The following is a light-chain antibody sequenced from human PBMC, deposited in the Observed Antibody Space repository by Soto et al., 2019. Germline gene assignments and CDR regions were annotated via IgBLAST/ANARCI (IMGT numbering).Light chain of an antibody. V-gene: IGKV1-39*01. CDR2: VAS. Sequence: DIQMTQSPSSLSAFIGDRVTITCRASQNVGTYLSWYQQKQGKAPKLLINVASTLQSGVPSRFSGSGSGTDFTLAIGSLQPEDFATYYCQQSSSTPQTFGGGTRVEIK. CDR1: QNVGTY. CDR3: QQSSSTPQT. J-gene: IGKJ4*01.